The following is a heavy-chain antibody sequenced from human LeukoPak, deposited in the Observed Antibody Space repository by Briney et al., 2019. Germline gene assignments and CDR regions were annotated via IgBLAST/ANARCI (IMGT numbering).Heavy chain of an antibody. Sequence: PGGSLRLSCAASGFTFSSYGMHWVRQAPGKGLEWVAVMSYDGSNKYYADSVQGRFTISRDNSKNTLYLQMNSLRTEDTAVYYCAKVLGQKGSGTGAFDSWGQGTMVTVSS. CDR1: GFTFSSYG. CDR3: AKVLGQKGSGTGAFDS. CDR2: MSYDGSNK. V-gene: IGHV3-30*18. J-gene: IGHJ3*02. D-gene: IGHD3-10*01.